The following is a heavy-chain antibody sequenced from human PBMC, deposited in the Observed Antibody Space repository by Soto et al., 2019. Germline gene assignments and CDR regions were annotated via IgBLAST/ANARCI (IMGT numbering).Heavy chain of an antibody. Sequence: ASVKVSCKASGFPFTSHSIHWVRQAPGQGLEWMGVIKPSSGSTGYAQKFQGRVTMTSDTSTNTVYMELSRLRSEDTAMYYCARDRDILTGFYDYGMDVWGQGTTVTVSS. CDR1: GFPFTSHS. CDR2: IKPSSGST. CDR3: ARDRDILTGFYDYGMDV. J-gene: IGHJ6*02. V-gene: IGHV1-46*01. D-gene: IGHD3-9*01.